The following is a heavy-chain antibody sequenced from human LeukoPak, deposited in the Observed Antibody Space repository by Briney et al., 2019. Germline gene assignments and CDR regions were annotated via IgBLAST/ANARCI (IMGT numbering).Heavy chain of an antibody. CDR2: ISYDGSNK. Sequence: GGSLRLSCAASGFTFSSYAMHWVRQAPGKGLEWVAVISYDGSNKYYADSVKGRFTISRDNSKNTLYLQMNSLGAEDTAVYYCARDWVYKIDYWGRGTLVTVSS. CDR3: ARDWVYKIDY. CDR1: GFTFSSYA. V-gene: IGHV3-30-3*01. D-gene: IGHD5-24*01. J-gene: IGHJ4*02.